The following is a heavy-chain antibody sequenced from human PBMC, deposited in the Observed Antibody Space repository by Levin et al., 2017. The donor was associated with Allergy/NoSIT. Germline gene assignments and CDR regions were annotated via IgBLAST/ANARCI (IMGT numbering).Heavy chain of an antibody. CDR2: ISSSGSTI. D-gene: IGHD5-12*01. V-gene: IGHV3-48*03. Sequence: GGSLRLSCAASGFTFSSYEMNWVRQAPGKGLEWVSYISSSGSTIYYADSVKGRFTISRDNAKNSLYLQMNSLRAEDTAVYYCARGEDIVATTFSDYWGQGTLVTVSS. CDR1: GFTFSSYE. CDR3: ARGEDIVATTFSDY. J-gene: IGHJ4*02.